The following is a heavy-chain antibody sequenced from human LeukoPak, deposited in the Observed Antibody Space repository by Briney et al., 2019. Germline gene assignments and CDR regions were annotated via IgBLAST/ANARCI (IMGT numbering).Heavy chain of an antibody. V-gene: IGHV3-23*01. CDR2: ISGSGMTT. Sequence: GGSLRLSCAASGFTFSNYIMTWVRQAPGKGLEWVSAISGSGMTTYYADSVKGRFTISRDNSKNTVDLHLNSLRAEDTAVFYCAKVDITGTIPRASDTCGQGTMVTVSS. D-gene: IGHD1/OR15-1a*01. CDR1: GFTFSNYI. J-gene: IGHJ3*02. CDR3: AKVDITGTIPRASDT.